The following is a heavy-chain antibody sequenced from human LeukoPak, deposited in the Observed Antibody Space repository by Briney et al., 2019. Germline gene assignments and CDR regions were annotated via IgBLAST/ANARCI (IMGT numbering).Heavy chain of an antibody. CDR1: GFTFNNFA. V-gene: IGHV3-9*01. D-gene: IGHD1-26*01. Sequence: HAGGSLRLSCAASGFTFNNFAMSWVRQAPGKGLEWVSGISWNSGSIGYADSVKGRFTISRDNAKNSLYLQMNSLRAEDTALYYCAKASSVGAFDYWGQGTLVTVSS. CDR2: ISWNSGSI. CDR3: AKASSVGAFDY. J-gene: IGHJ4*02.